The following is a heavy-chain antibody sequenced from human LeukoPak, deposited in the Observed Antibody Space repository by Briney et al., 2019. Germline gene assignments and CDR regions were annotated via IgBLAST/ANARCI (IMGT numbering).Heavy chain of an antibody. Sequence: GASVKVSCKASGYTFTGYYMHWVRQAPGQGPEWMGWINSNSGATNYAQKFQGRVTMTRDTSISTVYMELSSLRSDDTAVYYCARGRDRGASTPFDYWGQGTLVTVSS. V-gene: IGHV1-2*02. CDR3: ARGRDRGASTPFDY. D-gene: IGHD1-26*01. CDR2: INSNSGAT. J-gene: IGHJ4*02. CDR1: GYTFTGYY.